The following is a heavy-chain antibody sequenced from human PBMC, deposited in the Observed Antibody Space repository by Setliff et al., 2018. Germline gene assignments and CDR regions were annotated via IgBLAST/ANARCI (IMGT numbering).Heavy chain of an antibody. CDR2: INTYNGDT. Sequence: ASVKVSCKASGYTFTSYGISWVRQAPGRGLEWMAYINTYNGDTYYAQKFQGRVTMTTDTSTSAASMELGSLRSDDTAMYYCARVVYYASGSSLSYGMDVWGQGTLVTVSS. CDR1: GYTFTSYG. J-gene: IGHJ6*02. V-gene: IGHV1-18*01. D-gene: IGHD3-10*01. CDR3: ARVVYYASGSSLSYGMDV.